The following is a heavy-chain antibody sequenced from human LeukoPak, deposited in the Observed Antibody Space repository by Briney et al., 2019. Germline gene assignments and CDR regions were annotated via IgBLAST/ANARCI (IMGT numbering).Heavy chain of an antibody. CDR3: ARMEYYDFWSGSEAPRYGMDV. V-gene: IGHV4-31*03. CDR2: IYYSGST. J-gene: IGHJ6*02. CDR1: GGSISSGGYY. Sequence: SQTLSLTCTVSGGSISSGGYYWSWIRQHPGKGLEWIGYIYYSGSTYYNPSLKSRVTISVDTFKNQFSLKLSSVTAADTAVYYCARMEYYDFWSGSEAPRYGMDVWGQGTTVTVSS. D-gene: IGHD3-3*01.